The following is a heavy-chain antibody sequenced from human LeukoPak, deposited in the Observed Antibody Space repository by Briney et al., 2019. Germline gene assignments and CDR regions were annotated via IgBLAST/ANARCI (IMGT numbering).Heavy chain of an antibody. CDR3: ARDSGVVAAITSYFDY. D-gene: IGHD2-15*01. V-gene: IGHV3-21*01. Sequence: KTGGSLRLSCAASGFTFSSYSMTWVRQAPGKGLEWVSSISSSSSYIYYADSVKGRFTISRDNAKNSLYLQMNSLRAEDTAVYYCARDSGVVAAITSYFDYWGQGTLVTVSS. CDR2: ISSSSSYI. J-gene: IGHJ4*02. CDR1: GFTFSSYS.